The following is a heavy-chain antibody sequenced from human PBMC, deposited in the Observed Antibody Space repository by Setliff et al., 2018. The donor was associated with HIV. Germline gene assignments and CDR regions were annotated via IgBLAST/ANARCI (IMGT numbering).Heavy chain of an antibody. CDR3: ARDGGSSSYLDY. J-gene: IGHJ4*02. Sequence: ASVKVSCKASGYTFNSYGISWVRQAPGQGPEWVGWIATYNGNTNYAQRLQGRVTLTTDTSTSTAYMELRSLRFDDTAVYYCARDGGSSSYLDYWGQGTLVTV. V-gene: IGHV1-18*01. CDR1: GYTFNSYG. CDR2: IATYNGNT. D-gene: IGHD6-6*01.